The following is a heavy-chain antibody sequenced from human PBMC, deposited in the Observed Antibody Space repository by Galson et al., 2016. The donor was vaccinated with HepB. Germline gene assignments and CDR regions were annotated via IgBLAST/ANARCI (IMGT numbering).Heavy chain of an antibody. CDR1: GFIFSSYA. CDR3: EGVPSGKRLDY. V-gene: IGHV3-23*01. D-gene: IGHD2-2*01. CDR2: FGDGGDV. J-gene: IGHJ4*02. Sequence: SLRLSCAASGFIFSSYAMTWVRQAPGKGPEWVSTFGDGGDVYYADSAKGRFTISRDNSRNTLYLQMNHLRADDTAVYYLEGVPSGKRLDYWGQGTRVTVSS.